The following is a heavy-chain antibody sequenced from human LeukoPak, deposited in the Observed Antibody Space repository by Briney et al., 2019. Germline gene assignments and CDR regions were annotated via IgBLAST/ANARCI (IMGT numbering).Heavy chain of an antibody. CDR3: ARLTYDFWSGYLYYYYGMDV. Sequence: GGSLRLSCAASGFTFSSYSMNWVRQAPGKGLVWVSRINSDGSSTSYADSVKGRFTISRDNAKNTLYLQMNSLRAEDTAVYYCARLTYDFWSGYLYYYYGMDVWGQGTTVTVSS. V-gene: IGHV3-74*01. D-gene: IGHD3-3*01. J-gene: IGHJ6*02. CDR2: INSDGSST. CDR1: GFTFSSYS.